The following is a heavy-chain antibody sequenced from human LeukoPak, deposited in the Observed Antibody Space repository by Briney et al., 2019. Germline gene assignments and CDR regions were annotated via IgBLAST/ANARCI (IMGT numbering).Heavy chain of an antibody. CDR1: GFTFSDYY. CDR3: ARVSGYSSSWYLDYYYYMDV. J-gene: IGHJ6*03. V-gene: IGHV3-11*04. D-gene: IGHD6-13*01. Sequence: GGSLRLSCAASGFTFSDYYMSWLRQAPGKGLEWVSYISSSGSTIYYADSVKGRFTISRDNAKNSLYLQMNSLRAEDTAVYYCARVSGYSSSWYLDYYYYMDVWGKGTTVTVSS. CDR2: ISSSGSTI.